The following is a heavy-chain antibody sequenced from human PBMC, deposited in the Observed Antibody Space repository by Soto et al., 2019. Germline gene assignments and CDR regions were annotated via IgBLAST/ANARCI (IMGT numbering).Heavy chain of an antibody. Sequence: QVQLQESGPGLVKPSETLSLTCTVSGGSISSYYWSWIRQPPGKGLEWIGYIYYSGSTNYNPSLTSRVTISVDTSNNQFSLKLSSVTAADTAVYYCARVYGDYPSLDAFDSWGQGTMVTVSS. CDR2: IYYSGST. J-gene: IGHJ3*02. CDR1: GGSISSYY. V-gene: IGHV4-59*01. CDR3: ARVYGDYPSLDAFDS. D-gene: IGHD4-17*01.